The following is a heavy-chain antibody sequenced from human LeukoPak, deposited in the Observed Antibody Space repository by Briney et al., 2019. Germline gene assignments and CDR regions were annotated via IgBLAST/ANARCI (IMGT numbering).Heavy chain of an antibody. CDR2: IHYGGTT. J-gene: IGHJ4*02. V-gene: IGHV4-39*01. D-gene: IGHD5-12*01. CDR1: GGSIGSGYY. CDR3: TRGLSGYDFGFDY. Sequence: SETLSLTCTVSGGSIGSGYYWAWIRQPPGKGLEWIGSIHYGGTTHYNPSLQSRVTISADPSKNQFALDLRSVTAADTAVYYCTRGLSGYDFGFDYWGQGTLVTVSS.